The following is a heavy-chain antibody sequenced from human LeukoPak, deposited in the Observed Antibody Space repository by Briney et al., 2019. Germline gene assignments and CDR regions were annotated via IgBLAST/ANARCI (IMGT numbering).Heavy chain of an antibody. J-gene: IGHJ4*02. CDR1: GGSISSSSYY. V-gene: IGHV4-39*07. CDR2: IYYSGST. CDR3: ARSKDILTGYCFDY. D-gene: IGHD3-9*01. Sequence: SETLSLTCTVSGGSISSSSYYWGWIRQPPGKGLEWIGSIYYSGSTYYNPSLRSRVTISVDTSKNQFSLKLNSVTAADTAVYYCARSKDILTGYCFDYWGLGTLVTVSS.